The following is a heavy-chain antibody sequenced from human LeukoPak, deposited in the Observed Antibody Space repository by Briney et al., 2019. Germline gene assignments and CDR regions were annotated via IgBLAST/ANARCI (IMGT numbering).Heavy chain of an antibody. V-gene: IGHV4-34*01. CDR1: GGSFSGYY. J-gene: IGHJ6*03. D-gene: IGHD2-2*01. CDR3: ARGCSCSSTSCHYYYMDV. Sequence: PSETLSLTCAVYGGSFSGYYWSWIRQPPGKGLEWIGEINHSGSTNYNPSLKGRVTISVDTSKNQFSLKLSSVTAADTAVYYCARGCSCSSTSCHYYYMDVWGKGTTVTVSS. CDR2: INHSGST.